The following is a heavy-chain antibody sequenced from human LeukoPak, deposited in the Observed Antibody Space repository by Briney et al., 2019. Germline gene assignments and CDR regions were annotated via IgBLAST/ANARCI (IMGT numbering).Heavy chain of an antibody. V-gene: IGHV4-31*01. Sequence: KASQTLSLTCTVSGGSISSGGYYWSWIRQHPGKGLEWIGYIDYSGSTYYNPSLNSLVTISVDTSKNQFSLKLSSVTAADTAVYYCASTSSTTVTPSDYWGQGTLVTVSS. D-gene: IGHD4-17*01. J-gene: IGHJ4*02. CDR2: IDYSGST. CDR1: GGSISSGGYY. CDR3: ASTSSTTVTPSDY.